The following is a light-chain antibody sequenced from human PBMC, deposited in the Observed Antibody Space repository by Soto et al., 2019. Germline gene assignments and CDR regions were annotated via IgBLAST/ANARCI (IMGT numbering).Light chain of an antibody. CDR2: EVS. Sequence: QSALTQPASVSGSPGQSITISCTGTSSDVGGYNYVSWYQQHPGKAPKLMIYEVSNRPSGISNRFSGSKSGNTASLTISGLQAEDEADYYCSSYTNSSKCVFGTGTKVTVL. V-gene: IGLV2-14*01. CDR1: SSDVGGYNY. J-gene: IGLJ1*01. CDR3: SSYTNSSKCV.